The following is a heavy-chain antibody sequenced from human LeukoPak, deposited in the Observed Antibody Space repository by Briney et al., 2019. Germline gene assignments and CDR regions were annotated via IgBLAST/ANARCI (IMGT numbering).Heavy chain of an antibody. CDR3: ARIQQLASYYFDY. J-gene: IGHJ4*02. CDR2: IKQDGSEK. Sequence: PGGSLRLSCVASGFTLSSYWMSWVRQAPGKGLEWVANIKQDGSEKYYVDSVMGRFTISRDNAKNSLYLQMNSLRAEDTAVYYCARIQQLASYYFDYWGQGTLVTVSS. CDR1: GFTLSSYW. D-gene: IGHD6-13*01. V-gene: IGHV3-7*01.